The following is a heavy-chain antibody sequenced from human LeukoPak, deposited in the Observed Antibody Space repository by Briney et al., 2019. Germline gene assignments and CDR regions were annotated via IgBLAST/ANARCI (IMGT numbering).Heavy chain of an antibody. CDR3: ARVVVDGHSDY. CDR1: GFTFSSYS. CDR2: ISTTGTYT. Sequence: GGSLRLSCAASGFTFSSYSMNWVRQAPGKGLEWVSSISTTGTYTHFADSVKGRFSISRDNTKSSLFLQMNSLRAEDTAVYYCARVVVDGHSDYWGQGILVTVSS. V-gene: IGHV3-21*01. J-gene: IGHJ4*02. D-gene: IGHD2-21*01.